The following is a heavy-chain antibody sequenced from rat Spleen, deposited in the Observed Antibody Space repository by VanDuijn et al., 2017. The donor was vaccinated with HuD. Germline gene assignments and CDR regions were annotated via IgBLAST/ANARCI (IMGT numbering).Heavy chain of an antibody. CDR2: ITDTGDNI. J-gene: IGHJ3*01. D-gene: IGHD1-12*01. V-gene: IGHV5-31*01. CDR3: TPYEGGSAY. CDR1: GFTFNNYW. Sequence: EVQLVESGGGLVQPGRSLKVSCVASGFTFNNYWMSWIRQAPGKGLEWIASITDTGDNIYYPDSVKGRFTISRDNAQNTLYLQMNSLRSEDTATYYCTPYEGGSAYWGQGTLVTVSS.